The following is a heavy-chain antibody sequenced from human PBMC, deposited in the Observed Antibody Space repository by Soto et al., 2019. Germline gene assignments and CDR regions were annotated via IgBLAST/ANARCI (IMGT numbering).Heavy chain of an antibody. CDR2: IWYDGSNK. V-gene: IGHV3-33*01. Sequence: GGSLRLSCAASGFTFSSYGMHWVRQAPGKGLEWVAVIWYDGSNKYYADSVKGRFTISRDNSKNTLYLQMNSLRAEDTAVYYCARDRLEGPLLWFGYYYYYGMDVWGQGTTVTVSS. CDR1: GFTFSSYG. CDR3: ARDRLEGPLLWFGYYYYYGMDV. D-gene: IGHD3-10*01. J-gene: IGHJ6*02.